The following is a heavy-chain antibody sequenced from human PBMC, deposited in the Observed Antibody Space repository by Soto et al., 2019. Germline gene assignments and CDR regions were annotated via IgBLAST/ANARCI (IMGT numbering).Heavy chain of an antibody. CDR1: GVTVTRSA. CDR2: IAVGSGNT. J-gene: IGHJ6*02. CDR3: AAGPRVAANSYYYGLDV. Sequence: GPSVKLSCRASGVTVTRSAVQWSRDGLGQRLEWIGLIAVGSGNTNYAQKFQERVTITRDMSTSTAYMELSSLRSEDTAVYYCAAGPRVAANSYYYGLDVWGQGTTVTVSS. V-gene: IGHV1-58*01. D-gene: IGHD2-15*01.